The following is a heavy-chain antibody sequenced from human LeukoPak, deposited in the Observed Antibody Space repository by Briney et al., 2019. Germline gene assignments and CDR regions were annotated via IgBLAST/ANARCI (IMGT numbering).Heavy chain of an antibody. D-gene: IGHD5-12*01. CDR3: ARGRYGGYFDL. J-gene: IGHJ2*01. V-gene: IGHV4-34*01. CDR2: INHSGST. CDR1: GGSFSGYY. Sequence: SETLSLTCAVYGGSFSGYYWSWIRQPAGKGLEWIGEINHSGSTNYNPSLKSRVTISVDTSKNQFSLKLSSVTAADTAVYYCARGRYGGYFDLWGRGTLVTVSS.